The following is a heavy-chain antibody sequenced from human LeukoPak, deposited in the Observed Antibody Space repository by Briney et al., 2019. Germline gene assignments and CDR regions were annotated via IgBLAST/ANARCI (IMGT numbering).Heavy chain of an antibody. CDR1: GGSISSGSYY. J-gene: IGHJ6*04. CDR3: ARDKDYYGSGSYSDYYYYGMDV. CDR2: IYTSGST. Sequence: PSETLSLTCTVSGGSISSGSYYWSWIRQPAGKGLEWIGRIYTSGSTNYNPSLKSRVTISVDTSKNQFSLKLSSVTAADTAVYYCARDKDYYGSGSYSDYYYYGMDVWGKGTTVTVSS. V-gene: IGHV4-61*02. D-gene: IGHD3-10*01.